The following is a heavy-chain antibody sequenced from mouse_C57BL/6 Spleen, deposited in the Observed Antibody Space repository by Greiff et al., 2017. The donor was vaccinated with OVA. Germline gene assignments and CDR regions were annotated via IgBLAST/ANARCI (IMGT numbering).Heavy chain of an antibody. V-gene: IGHV1-52*01. D-gene: IGHD2-5*01. CDR1: GYTFTSYW. CDR3: ASPGSNSAWFAY. J-gene: IGHJ3*01. CDR2: IDPSDSET. Sequence: QVQLQQPGAELVRPGSSVKLSCKASGYTFTSYWMHWVKQRPIQGLEWIGNIDPSDSETHYNQKFQDKATLTVDKSSSTAYMQLSSLTSEDSAVDYCASPGSNSAWFAYWGQGTLVTVSA.